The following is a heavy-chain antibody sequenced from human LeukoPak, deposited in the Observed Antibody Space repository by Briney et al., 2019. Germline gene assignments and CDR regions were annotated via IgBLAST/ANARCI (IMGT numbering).Heavy chain of an antibody. CDR2: IYSSGTT. D-gene: IGHD3-10*01. J-gene: IGHJ3*02. Sequence: PSETLSLTCTVSGGSISSSSYSWSWLRQPPGKRLEWIAFIYSSGTTNYNPSFMSRVTLSVDTSKNQLSLNLNSVTAADTAVYYCARHPPITAGAFRIWGQGTMVTVSS. CDR1: GGSISSSSYS. V-gene: IGHV4-61*05. CDR3: ARHPPITAGAFRI.